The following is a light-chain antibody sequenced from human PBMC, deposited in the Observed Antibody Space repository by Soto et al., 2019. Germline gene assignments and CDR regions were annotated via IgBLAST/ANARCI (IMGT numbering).Light chain of an antibody. J-gene: IGKJ5*01. V-gene: IGKV3-15*01. CDR1: QSISRN. Sequence: EIVMTQSPATLSVSPGDSVALSCRASQSISRNLAWYQQRPGQAPRLLIYGASTRPTGIPARLSGGGSGTEFTLTITSLQSEDFAVYYCQQHGNWPPITFGQGTRLEIK. CDR2: GAS. CDR3: QQHGNWPPIT.